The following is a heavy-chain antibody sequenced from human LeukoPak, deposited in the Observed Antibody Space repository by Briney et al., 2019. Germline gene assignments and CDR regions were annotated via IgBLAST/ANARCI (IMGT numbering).Heavy chain of an antibody. CDR3: ARDVEMATMEDFDY. J-gene: IGHJ4*02. CDR2: INHSGST. Sequence: PSETLSLTCAVYGGSFSGYYWSWIRQPPGKGLEWIGEINHSGSTNYNPSLKSRVTISVDTSKNQFSLKLSSVTAADTAVYYCARDVEMATMEDFDYWGQGTLVTVSS. D-gene: IGHD5-12*01. CDR1: GGSFSGYY. V-gene: IGHV4-34*01.